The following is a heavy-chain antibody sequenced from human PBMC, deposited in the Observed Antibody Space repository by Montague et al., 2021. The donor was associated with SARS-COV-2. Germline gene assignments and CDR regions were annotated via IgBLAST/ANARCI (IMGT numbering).Heavy chain of an antibody. V-gene: IGHV4-39*02. Sequence: SETLSLTCTVSGGSISSSSYYWGWIRQPPGKGLEWIGSIYYSGSTYYNPSLKSRVTISVDTSKNQFSLKLSSVTAADTAVYYCAGEMATVVNYYYHGMDVWGQGTTVTVSS. D-gene: IGHD5-24*01. J-gene: IGHJ6*02. CDR1: GGSISSSSYY. CDR3: AGEMATVVNYYYHGMDV. CDR2: IYYSGST.